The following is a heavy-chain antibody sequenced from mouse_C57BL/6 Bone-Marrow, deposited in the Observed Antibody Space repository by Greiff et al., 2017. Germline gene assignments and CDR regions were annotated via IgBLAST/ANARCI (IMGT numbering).Heavy chain of an antibody. J-gene: IGHJ1*03. CDR1: GFNIKDDY. D-gene: IGHD2-5*01. Sequence: VQLQQSGAELVRPGASVKLSCTASGFNIKDDYMNWVKQRPEQGLEWIGWIDPENGDTEYASKFQGKATITADTSSKTAYLQLSSLTSEDTAVYYCTTYYSNYWYFDVWGTGTTVTVSS. CDR3: TTYYSNYWYFDV. V-gene: IGHV14-4*01. CDR2: IDPENGDT.